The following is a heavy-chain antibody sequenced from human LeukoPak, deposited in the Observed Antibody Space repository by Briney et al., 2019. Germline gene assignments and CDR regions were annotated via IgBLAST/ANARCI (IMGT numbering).Heavy chain of an antibody. Sequence: SETLSLTCTVSGASITSYYWTWIRQSPEKGLEWIGYIYNYGSTKYEPSLKSRVSISDDTAKNQFSMNVKCVTATDAAVYYCERGVGYGDSRLYDHWGHGIQVTVSS. V-gene: IGHV4-59*01. CDR1: GASITSYY. CDR3: ERGVGYGDSRLYDH. D-gene: IGHD4-17*01. J-gene: IGHJ4*01. CDR2: IYNYGST.